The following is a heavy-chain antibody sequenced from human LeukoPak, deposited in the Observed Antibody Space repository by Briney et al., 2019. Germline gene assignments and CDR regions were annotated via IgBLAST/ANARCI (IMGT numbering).Heavy chain of an antibody. D-gene: IGHD3-16*01. CDR1: GGSISSYY. CDR2: INHSGST. J-gene: IGHJ1*01. V-gene: IGHV4-34*01. CDR3: ARLKPRDAWFQH. Sequence: SETLSLTCTVSGGSISSYYWSWIRQPPGKGLEWIGEINHSGSTNYNPSLKSRVTISVDTSKNQFSLKLSSVTAADTAVYYCARLKPRDAWFQHWGQGTLVTVSS.